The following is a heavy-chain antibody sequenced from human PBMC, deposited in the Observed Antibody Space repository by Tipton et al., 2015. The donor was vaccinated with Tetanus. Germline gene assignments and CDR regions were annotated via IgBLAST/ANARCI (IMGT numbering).Heavy chain of an antibody. J-gene: IGHJ4*02. CDR3: ARDQARGARGWNYFDY. D-gene: IGHD1-26*01. Sequence: TLSLTCTVSGGSVNSGSYYWSWIRQPPGKGLEWIGYIYQSGSTSYSPSLESRVTISLETSKNQVSLRLNSVTAADTAVYYCARDQARGARGWNYFDYWGQGTLVTVSS. V-gene: IGHV4-61*01. CDR2: IYQSGST. CDR1: GGSVNSGSYY.